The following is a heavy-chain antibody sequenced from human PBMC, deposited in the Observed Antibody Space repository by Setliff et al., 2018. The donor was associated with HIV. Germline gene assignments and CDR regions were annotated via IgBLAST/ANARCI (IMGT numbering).Heavy chain of an antibody. CDR1: GGSINSTSYY. CDR2: MYYSGST. D-gene: IGHD3-10*01. V-gene: IGHV4-39*01. J-gene: IGHJ4*02. Sequence: SETLSLTCIVSGGSINSTSYYWGWIRQPPGKGLEWIGTMYYSGSTYYNPSLKSRVTMSVDTSKKQFSLKLSSVTAADTAVYYCARHRKQRWFGETVHWGQGTLVTVSS. CDR3: ARHRKQRWFGETVH.